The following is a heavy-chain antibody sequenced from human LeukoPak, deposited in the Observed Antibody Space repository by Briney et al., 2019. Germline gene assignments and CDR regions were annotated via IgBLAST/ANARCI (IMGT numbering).Heavy chain of an antibody. CDR3: ARGGFGSGSHFDY. Sequence: ASVKVSCKASGGTFSSYAISWVRQAPGQGLERMGWTNPNSGDTGYVQKFQGRVTMTRSTSISTAYMELTSLRSEDTAIYYCARGGFGSGSHFDYWGQGTLVTVSS. D-gene: IGHD3-10*01. J-gene: IGHJ4*02. V-gene: IGHV1-8*02. CDR1: GGTFSSYA. CDR2: TNPNSGDT.